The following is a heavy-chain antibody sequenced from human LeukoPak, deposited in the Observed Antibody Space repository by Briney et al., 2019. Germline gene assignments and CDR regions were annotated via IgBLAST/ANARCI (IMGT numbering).Heavy chain of an antibody. Sequence: PSETLSLTCTVSGGSISSYYWSWIRQPAGRGLEWIGRIDTSGSPNYNPSLKSRVTISVDTSKNQFSLKLSSVTAADTAVYYCARAVYSSSSKYYFDYWGQGTLVTVSS. D-gene: IGHD6-6*01. J-gene: IGHJ4*02. CDR2: IDTSGSP. V-gene: IGHV4-4*07. CDR3: ARAVYSSSSKYYFDY. CDR1: GGSISSYY.